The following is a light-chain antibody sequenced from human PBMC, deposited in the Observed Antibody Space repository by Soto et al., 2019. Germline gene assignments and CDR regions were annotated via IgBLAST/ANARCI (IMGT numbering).Light chain of an antibody. CDR1: QSISSW. Sequence: DIQMTQSPSTLSASVGDRVTITCRASQSISSWLAWYQQKPGKAPKLLIYKASSLESGVPSRFSDSGSGTEFTLTISGLQPDDFATYYCQQYNNYWTFGQGTKVEIK. V-gene: IGKV1-5*03. CDR2: KAS. J-gene: IGKJ1*01. CDR3: QQYNNYWT.